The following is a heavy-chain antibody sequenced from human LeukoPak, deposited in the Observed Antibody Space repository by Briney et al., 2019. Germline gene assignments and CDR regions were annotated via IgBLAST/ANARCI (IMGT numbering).Heavy chain of an antibody. V-gene: IGHV3-7*01. J-gene: IGHJ4*02. CDR2: KNQDGSQK. Sequence: GGALRLSRAASKITLSSYLMGGVRHAPGAGLEWVAPKNQDGSQKYYVDSVKGRFTISRDNAENLLFLQMNSLRAEDTALYYCATYADSSGSYYSDYWGRGTLVTVSS. D-gene: IGHD3-22*01. CDR3: ATYADSSGSYYSDY. CDR1: KITLSSYL.